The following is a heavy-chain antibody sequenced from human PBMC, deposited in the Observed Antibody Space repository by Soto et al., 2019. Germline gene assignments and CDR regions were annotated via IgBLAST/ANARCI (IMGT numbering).Heavy chain of an antibody. CDR3: ARNDGDDSTKF. J-gene: IGHJ4*02. CDR2: IATHDGSS. D-gene: IGHD3-22*01. Sequence: ASVKVSCKASGYTFTAYGLNWVRRAQGRGLEWMGRIATHDGSSVSAQRLQGRLTLTRDSFTSTAYMELGGLTSDDTGLYYCARNDGDDSTKFWGQGTLVTVS. CDR1: GYTFTAYG. V-gene: IGHV1-18*04.